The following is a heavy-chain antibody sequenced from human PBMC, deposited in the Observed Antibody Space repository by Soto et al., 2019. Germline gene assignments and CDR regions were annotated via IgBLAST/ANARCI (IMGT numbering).Heavy chain of an antibody. CDR1: GGSLISADHY. V-gene: IGHV4-31*03. CDR2: IYYTGST. Sequence: SETLSLTCTVSGGSLISADHYWTGIRQHPGEGLEWLGYIYYTGSTFYRPSLKSRLTMSIDTSKNQFSLKLSSVTAADTAAYFCARGIVAAASRGGFFDPWGQGAQVTVSS. CDR3: ARGIVAAASRGGFFDP. J-gene: IGHJ5*02. D-gene: IGHD1-26*01.